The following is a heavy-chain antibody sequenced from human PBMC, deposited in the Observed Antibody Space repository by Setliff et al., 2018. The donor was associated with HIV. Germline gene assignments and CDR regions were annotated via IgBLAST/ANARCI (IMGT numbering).Heavy chain of an antibody. Sequence: ASVKVSCKASGYTFTGYYMHWVRQAPGQGLEWMGWINPNSGGTNYAQKFQGWVTMTRDASSTTAYMEVNRLTSDDTAVYYCAKGQGPVDYWGQGTLVTVSS. V-gene: IGHV1-2*04. CDR1: GYTFTGYY. CDR2: INPNSGGT. CDR3: AKGQGPVDY. J-gene: IGHJ4*02.